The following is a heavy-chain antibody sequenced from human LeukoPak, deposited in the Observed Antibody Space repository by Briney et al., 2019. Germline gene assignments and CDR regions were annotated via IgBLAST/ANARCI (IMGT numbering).Heavy chain of an antibody. CDR3: TTTVTTAYGTLHEND. J-gene: IGHJ4*02. CDR1: GFTFSNAW. Sequence: GGSLRLSCAASGFTFSNAWMSWVRQAPGKGLEWVGRIKSKTDGGTTDYAAPVKGRFTISRDDSKNTLYLQMNSLKTEDTAVYYCTTTVTTAYGTLHENDWGQGTLVTVSS. V-gene: IGHV3-15*01. D-gene: IGHD4-11*01. CDR2: IKSKTDGGTT.